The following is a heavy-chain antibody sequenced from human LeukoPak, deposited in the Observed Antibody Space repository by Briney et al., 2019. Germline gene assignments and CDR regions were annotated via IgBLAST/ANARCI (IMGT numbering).Heavy chain of an antibody. D-gene: IGHD3-16*01. CDR1: GYNFTIYW. V-gene: IGHV5-51*01. Sequence: GESLKISCKGSGYNFTIYWIGWVRQMPGKGLEWMGIIYPGDSDTRYSPSFQGQVTISVDKSISTAYLQWSSLKASDTAMYYCAIFDFLFGEIDNWFDPWGQGTQVTVSS. J-gene: IGHJ5*02. CDR3: AIFDFLFGEIDNWFDP. CDR2: IYPGDSDT.